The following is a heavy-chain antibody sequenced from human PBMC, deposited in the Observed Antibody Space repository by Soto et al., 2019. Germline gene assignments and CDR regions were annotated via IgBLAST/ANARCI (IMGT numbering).Heavy chain of an antibody. CDR1: GNTFTNFG. CDR2: ISAYTDDP. J-gene: IGHJ5*02. V-gene: IGHV1-18*01. CDR3: ARVIPGAEAWFDP. Sequence: RASVKVSCKASGNTFTNFGVTWVRQAPGQGLEWMGWISAYTDDPNYAQKFQGRVTMTIDTSTSTAYLDLRSPTSDDTAVYYCARVIPGAEAWFDPWGQGTLVTVSS. D-gene: IGHD2-2*01.